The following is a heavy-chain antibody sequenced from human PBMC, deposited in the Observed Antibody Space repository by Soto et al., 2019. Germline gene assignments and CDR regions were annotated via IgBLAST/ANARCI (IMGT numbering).Heavy chain of an antibody. CDR2: ISWDSRSV. CDR3: AKDSIRRSFSRSSTRARDAFDI. D-gene: IGHD6-6*01. J-gene: IGHJ3*02. CDR1: GFTFEDYA. V-gene: IGHV3-9*01. Sequence: EVHLVESGGGLVQPGGSLRLSCAVSGFTFEDYAMHWVRQAPGKGLEGVSGISWDSRSVAYADSVKGRFTISRDNAENSIHMQMNSLRAEDTAVYYCAKDSIRRSFSRSSTRARDAFDIWGQGTMVTVSS.